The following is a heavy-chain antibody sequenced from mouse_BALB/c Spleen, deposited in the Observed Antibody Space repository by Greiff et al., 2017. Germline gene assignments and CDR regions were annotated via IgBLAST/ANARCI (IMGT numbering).Heavy chain of an antibody. CDR1: GFTFSDYY. CDR2: ISDGGSYT. CDR3: ASLIHYYAMDY. V-gene: IGHV5-4*02. Sequence: EVQLQESGGGLVKPGGSLKLSCAASGFTFSDYYMYWVRQTPEKRLEWVATISDGGSYTYYPDSVKGRFTISRDNAKNNLYLQMSSLKSEDTAMYYCASLIHYYAMDYWGQGTSVTVSS. J-gene: IGHJ4*01.